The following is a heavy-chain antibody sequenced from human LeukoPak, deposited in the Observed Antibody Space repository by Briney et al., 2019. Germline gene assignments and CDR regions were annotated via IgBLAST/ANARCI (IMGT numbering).Heavy chain of an antibody. CDR3: ARGVPDHSITGTYFDP. J-gene: IGHJ5*02. D-gene: IGHD1-7*01. Sequence: PSETLSLTCTVSGGSISSHYWSWIRQPPGKGLEWIGYIYYSGSTNYNPSLKSRVTISVDTSKNQFSLKLSSVTAADTAVYYCARGVPDHSITGTYFDPWGQGTLVTVSS. CDR2: IYYSGST. CDR1: GGSISSHY. V-gene: IGHV4-59*11.